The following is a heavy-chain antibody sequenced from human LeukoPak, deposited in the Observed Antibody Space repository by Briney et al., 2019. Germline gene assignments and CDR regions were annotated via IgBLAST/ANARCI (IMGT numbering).Heavy chain of an antibody. Sequence: ASVKVSCKASGYTFVRYGISWVRQAPGQGLEWMGWISVYNGNTNYTQKFQGRVTMTTDTSTRTAYMEVRSLRSDDTAVYYCARVQSREAGNSYYYYGMDVWGQGTTVTVSS. CDR3: ARVQSREAGNSYYYYGMDV. CDR1: GYTFVRYG. V-gene: IGHV1-18*01. D-gene: IGHD6-19*01. J-gene: IGHJ6*02. CDR2: ISVYNGNT.